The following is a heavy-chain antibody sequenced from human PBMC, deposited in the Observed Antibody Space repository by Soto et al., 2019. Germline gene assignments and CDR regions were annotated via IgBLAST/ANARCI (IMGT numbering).Heavy chain of an antibody. V-gene: IGHV4-59*01. CDR3: ARDEGDYGDYFDY. Sequence: SETLSLTCTVSGGSNSSYYWSWIRQPPGTGLEWIGYIYYSGRTNYNPSLKCRVTISVDSSKNQFSLKRSSVTAADTAVYYCARDEGDYGDYFDYWGQGTLVTVSS. J-gene: IGHJ4*02. D-gene: IGHD4-17*01. CDR2: IYYSGRT. CDR1: GGSNSSYY.